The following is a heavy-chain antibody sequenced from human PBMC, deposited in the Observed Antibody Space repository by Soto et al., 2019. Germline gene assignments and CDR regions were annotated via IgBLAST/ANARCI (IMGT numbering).Heavy chain of an antibody. V-gene: IGHV3-33*01. CDR3: ARAPAGDYNMYHYYSMDV. CDR1: GFTFSDHA. Sequence: QVQLVESGGGVVQPGKSLRLSCAASGFTFSDHAMHWVRQAPGKGLEWVAVVWFDGGNRFYGDSVKGRFTISRDNSKNTLFLQTNSLRVEDTAVYYCARAPAGDYNMYHYYSMDVWGQGTTVTVSS. J-gene: IGHJ6*02. D-gene: IGHD4-17*01. CDR2: VWFDGGNR.